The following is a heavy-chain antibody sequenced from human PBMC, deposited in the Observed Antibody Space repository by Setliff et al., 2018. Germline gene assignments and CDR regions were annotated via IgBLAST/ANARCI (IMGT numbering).Heavy chain of an antibody. V-gene: IGHV1-18*01. CDR3: ARERAYDGINYYGMDV. CDR2: ISGHNGKT. D-gene: IGHD3-22*01. J-gene: IGHJ6*01. CDR1: GYTFTYFG. Sequence: GASVKVSCKASGYTFTYFGVSWLRLAPGQGLEWMGWISGHNGKTIIEPKFQGRVTMTTDTTTSTAYMELRSLRSDDTAVYYCARERAYDGINYYGMDVWGQGTTVTVSS.